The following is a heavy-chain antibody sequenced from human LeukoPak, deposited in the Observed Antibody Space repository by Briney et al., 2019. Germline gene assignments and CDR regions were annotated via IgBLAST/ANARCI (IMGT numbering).Heavy chain of an antibody. CDR3: AKDFLETVPDVFDI. CDR1: GFTFSTFA. CDR2: ISGSGDTT. J-gene: IGHJ3*02. Sequence: PGGSLRLPCTASGFTFSTFAMGWVRQAPGKGLQWVSGISGSGDTTYYADSVKGRFAISRDNSENTLYLQMNRLRDEDTAVYHCAKDFLETVPDVFDIWGQGTMVTVSA. D-gene: IGHD2-2*01. V-gene: IGHV3-23*01.